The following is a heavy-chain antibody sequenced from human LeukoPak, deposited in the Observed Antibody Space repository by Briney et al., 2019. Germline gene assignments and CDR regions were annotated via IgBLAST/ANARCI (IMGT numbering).Heavy chain of an antibody. Sequence: SETLSLTCTVSGASTSSYYWTWIRQPPGKGLEWIGYIYSSGSTNSNPSLKSRVTISVDTSKNQFSLNLSSVTAADTAVYYCARGGSSSWFFDYWGQGALVTVSS. D-gene: IGHD6-13*01. CDR3: ARGGSSSWFFDY. CDR1: GASTSSYY. V-gene: IGHV4-59*01. CDR2: IYSSGST. J-gene: IGHJ4*02.